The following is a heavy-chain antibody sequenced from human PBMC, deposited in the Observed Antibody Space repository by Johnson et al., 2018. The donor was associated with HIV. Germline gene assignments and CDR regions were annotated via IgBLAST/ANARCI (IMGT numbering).Heavy chain of an antibody. V-gene: IGHV3-11*04. Sequence: QMQLVESGGGLVKPGGSLRLSCVASGFTFSDYYINWIRQAPGKGLEWVSYIDSSGSGIYYADSVKGRFTISRDNAKNSLYLQMHSLRAEDTAVYYCARDTLAWGLLPPIGAFDIWGQGTMVTVSS. J-gene: IGHJ3*02. CDR1: GFTFSDYY. CDR2: IDSSGSGI. D-gene: IGHD1-26*01. CDR3: ARDTLAWGLLPPIGAFDI.